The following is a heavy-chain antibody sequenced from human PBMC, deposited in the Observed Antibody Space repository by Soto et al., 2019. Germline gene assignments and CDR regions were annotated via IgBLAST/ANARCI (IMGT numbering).Heavy chain of an antibody. D-gene: IGHD3-10*01. V-gene: IGHV3-7*01. Sequence: GGSLRLSCAASGFTFSSYWMSWVRQAPGKGLEWVDNIKQDGSEKYYVDSVKGRFTISRDNAKNSLYLQMNSLRAEDTAVYYCARVFTMVRGVIIFHYYYYMDVWGKGTTVTVSS. J-gene: IGHJ6*03. CDR3: ARVFTMVRGVIIFHYYYYMDV. CDR1: GFTFSSYW. CDR2: IKQDGSEK.